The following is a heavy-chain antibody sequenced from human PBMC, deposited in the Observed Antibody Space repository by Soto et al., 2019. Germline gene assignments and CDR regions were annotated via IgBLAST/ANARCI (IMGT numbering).Heavy chain of an antibody. CDR3: AREPRYYYDSSGYLNWFDP. D-gene: IGHD3-22*01. CDR1: GFTFSSYS. Sequence: PGESLRLSCAASGFTFSSYSMNWVRQAPGKGLEWVSYISSSSSTIYYADSVKGRFTISRDNAKNSLYLQMNSLGDEDTAVYYCAREPRYYYDSSGYLNWFDPWGQGP. V-gene: IGHV3-48*02. CDR2: ISSSSSTI. J-gene: IGHJ5*02.